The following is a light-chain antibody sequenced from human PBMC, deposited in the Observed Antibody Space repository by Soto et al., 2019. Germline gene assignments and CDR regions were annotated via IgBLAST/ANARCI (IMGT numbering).Light chain of an antibody. Sequence: QSALTQPRSVSGSPGQSVTISCTGTSSDVGRYDYVSWYQHHPGKAPKLLIYDVNKWPSGVPDRFSGSKSGNTASLSISGLQAEDEADYYCCSKAGTSTAVFGGGTKVTVL. CDR1: SSDVGRYDY. CDR3: CSKAGTSTAV. CDR2: DVN. V-gene: IGLV2-11*01. J-gene: IGLJ2*01.